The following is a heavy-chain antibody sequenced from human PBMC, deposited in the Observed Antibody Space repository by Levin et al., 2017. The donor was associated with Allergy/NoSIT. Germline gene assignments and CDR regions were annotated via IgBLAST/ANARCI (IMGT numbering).Heavy chain of an antibody. V-gene: IGHV3-33*01. CDR3: ARVKRGYSYGPGNY. D-gene: IGHD5-18*01. CDR2: IWYDGSNK. Sequence: GESLKISCAASGFTFSSYGMHWVRQAPGKGLEWVAVIWYDGSNKYYADSVKGRFTISRDNSKNTLYLQMNSLRAEDTAVYYCARVKRGYSYGPGNYWGQGTLVTVSS. J-gene: IGHJ4*02. CDR1: GFTFSSYG.